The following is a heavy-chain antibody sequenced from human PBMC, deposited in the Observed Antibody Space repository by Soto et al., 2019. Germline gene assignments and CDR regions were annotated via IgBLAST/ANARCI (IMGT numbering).Heavy chain of an antibody. V-gene: IGHV3-30*18. CDR3: AKGGGLSGSYYISSSYYFDY. J-gene: IGHJ4*02. Sequence: GGSLRLSCVASVFTFSSYGMHWVRQAPGKGLEWVAIISYDGSNTYYADSVKGRFTISRDNSKNTLYLQMNSLRAEDTSVYYCAKGGGLSGSYYISSSYYFDYWGQGTLVTVSS. CDR2: ISYDGSNT. D-gene: IGHD1-26*01. CDR1: VFTFSSYG.